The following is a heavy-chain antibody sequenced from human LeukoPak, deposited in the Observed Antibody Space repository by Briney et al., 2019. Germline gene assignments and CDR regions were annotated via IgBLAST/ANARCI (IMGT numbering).Heavy chain of an antibody. D-gene: IGHD3-22*01. CDR3: ARERTYYYDSSGYLYFQH. CDR1: GFTFSGSA. Sequence: GGSLRLSCAASGFTFSGSAMHWVRQASGKGLEWVGRIRSKANSYATAYAASVKGRFTISRDDSKNTAYLQMNSLRAGDTAVYYCARERTYYYDSSGYLYFQHWGQGTLVTVSS. CDR2: IRSKANSYAT. V-gene: IGHV3-73*01. J-gene: IGHJ1*01.